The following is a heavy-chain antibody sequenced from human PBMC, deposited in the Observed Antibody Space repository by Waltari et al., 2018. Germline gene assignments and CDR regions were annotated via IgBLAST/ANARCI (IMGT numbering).Heavy chain of an antibody. CDR3: ARRGGTSDAFDI. V-gene: IGHV4-38-2*01. J-gene: IGHJ3*02. Sequence: QVQLQESGPGLVKPSETLSLTCAVSGYSISSGYYWGWIRQPPGKGLEWIGSIYHSGSTYYNPSLKSRVTISVDTSKNQFSLKLSSVTAADTAVYYSARRGGTSDAFDIWGQGTMVTVSS. D-gene: IGHD2-2*01. CDR1: GYSISSGYY. CDR2: IYHSGST.